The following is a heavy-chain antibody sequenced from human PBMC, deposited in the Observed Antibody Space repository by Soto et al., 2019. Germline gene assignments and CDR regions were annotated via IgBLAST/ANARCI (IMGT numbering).Heavy chain of an antibody. Sequence: SETLSLTCAVYGGSFSGYYWSWIRQPPGKGLEWIGEINHSGSTNYNPSLKSRVTISVDTSKNQFSLKLSSVTAADTAVYYCARGQYCSGGSCSVGVWGKGTTVTVSS. CDR2: INHSGST. V-gene: IGHV4-34*01. J-gene: IGHJ6*04. CDR1: GGSFSGYY. D-gene: IGHD2-15*01. CDR3: ARGQYCSGGSCSVGV.